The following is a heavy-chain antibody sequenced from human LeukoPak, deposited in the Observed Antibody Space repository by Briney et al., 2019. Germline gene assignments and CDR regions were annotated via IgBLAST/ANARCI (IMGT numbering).Heavy chain of an antibody. V-gene: IGHV4-30-4*08. J-gene: IGHJ3*02. Sequence: SQTLSLTCTVSGGSISSGDYYWSLIRQPPGKRLECIGYIYYSGSTYYNPSLQRRVTISVDTSKNQYSLKLSSVKAADRAVYCCARLFIATAGAFDIWGQGTKATVS. CDR2: IYYSGST. CDR1: GGSISSGDYY. CDR3: ARLFIATAGAFDI. D-gene: IGHD6-13*01.